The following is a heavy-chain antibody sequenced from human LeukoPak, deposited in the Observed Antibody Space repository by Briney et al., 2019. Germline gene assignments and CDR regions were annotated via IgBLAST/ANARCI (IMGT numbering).Heavy chain of an antibody. CDR2: IYYSGST. D-gene: IGHD2/OR15-2a*01. CDR1: GGSMNTYY. Sequence: PSETLSLTCVVSGGSMNTYYWSWIRQPPGKGLEWIGSIYYSGSTYYNPSLKSRVTISVDTSKNQFSLKLSSVTAADTAVYYCARHGVLSISSSFDYWGQGTLVTVSS. J-gene: IGHJ4*02. V-gene: IGHV4-39*01. CDR3: ARHGVLSISSSFDY.